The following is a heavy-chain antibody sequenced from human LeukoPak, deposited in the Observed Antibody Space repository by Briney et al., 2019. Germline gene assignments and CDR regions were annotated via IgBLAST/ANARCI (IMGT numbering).Heavy chain of an antibody. Sequence: GGSLRLSCAASGNYWMHWVRQAPGKGLEWVAVIWYDGSNKYYADSVKGRFTISRDNSKNTLYLQMNSLRAEDTAVYYCAREGYTAGYYYYYYGMDVWGQGTTVAVSS. CDR3: AREGYTAGYYYYYYGMDV. D-gene: IGHD5-18*01. CDR2: IWYDGSNK. J-gene: IGHJ6*02. V-gene: IGHV3-33*08. CDR1: GNYW.